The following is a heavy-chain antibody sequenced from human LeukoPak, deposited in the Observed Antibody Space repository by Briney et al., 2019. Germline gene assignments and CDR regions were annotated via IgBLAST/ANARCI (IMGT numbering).Heavy chain of an antibody. CDR2: IYSGGST. Sequence: GGSLRLSCAASGFTVSSNYMSWVRQAPGKGLEWVSVIYSGGSTYYADSVKGRFTISRDNSKNTLYLQMNSLRAQDTAVYYCARDKVYYYDSSGYSYYWYFDLWGRGTLVTVSS. CDR1: GFTVSSNY. D-gene: IGHD3-22*01. CDR3: ARDKVYYYDSSGYSYYWYFDL. J-gene: IGHJ2*01. V-gene: IGHV3-66*01.